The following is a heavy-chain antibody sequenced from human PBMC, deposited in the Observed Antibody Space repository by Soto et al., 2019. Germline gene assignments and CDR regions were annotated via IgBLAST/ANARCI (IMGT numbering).Heavy chain of an antibody. V-gene: IGHV1-18*01. J-gene: IGHJ4*02. Sequence: QVQLVQSGPEVKKPGASVKVSCKTSGYTFTSFGISWVRQAPGQGLEWMGWITTDKGKTNYAQNFQGRVTMTTDTSTSTAYMELRSLRSDDTAVYYCATRSPAFDYWGQGTMVTVSS. CDR2: ITTDKGKT. CDR1: GYTFTSFG. CDR3: ATRSPAFDY.